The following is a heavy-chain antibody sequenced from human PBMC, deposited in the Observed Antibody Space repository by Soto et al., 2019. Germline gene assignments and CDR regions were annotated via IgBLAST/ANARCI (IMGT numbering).Heavy chain of an antibody. CDR2: IYYSGST. CDR1: GGSISSYY. CDR3: ARQRGDCSGGSCHPYYFDY. D-gene: IGHD2-15*01. J-gene: IGHJ4*02. Sequence: SETLSLTCTVSGGSISSYYWSWIRQPPGKGLEWIGYIYYSGSTNYNPSLKSRVTISVDTSKNQFSLKLSSVTAADTAVYYCARQRGDCSGGSCHPYYFDYWGQGTLVTVSS. V-gene: IGHV4-59*08.